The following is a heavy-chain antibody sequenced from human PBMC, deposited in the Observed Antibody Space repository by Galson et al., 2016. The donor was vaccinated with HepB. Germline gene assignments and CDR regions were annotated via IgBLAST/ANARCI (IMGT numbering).Heavy chain of an antibody. Sequence: SVKVSCKASGYTFTYYSIHWVRQAPGQGLEWMGISNPRDGSTTYAQKFQGRSTVASDTPTRTLYMELSSLSSEDTAVYYCARDSRGGVVMLLDHYYMDVWGEGTTVTVSS. D-gene: IGHD3-3*01. CDR3: ARDSRGGVVMLLDHYYMDV. J-gene: IGHJ6*03. CDR1: GYTFTYYS. V-gene: IGHV1-46*01. CDR2: SNPRDGST.